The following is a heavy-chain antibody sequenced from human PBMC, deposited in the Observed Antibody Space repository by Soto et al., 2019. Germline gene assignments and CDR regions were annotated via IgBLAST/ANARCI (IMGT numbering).Heavy chain of an antibody. D-gene: IGHD5-18*01. V-gene: IGHV3-30*18. J-gene: IGHJ4*02. CDR2: ISYDGSNK. CDR1: GFTFSSYG. CDR3: AKQAWIQLWKFDY. Sequence: GGSLRLSCAASGFTFSSYGMHWVRQAPGKGLEWVAVISYDGSNKYYADSVKGRFTISRDNSKNTLYLQMNSLRAEDTAVYYCAKQAWIQLWKFDYWGQGTLVTVSS.